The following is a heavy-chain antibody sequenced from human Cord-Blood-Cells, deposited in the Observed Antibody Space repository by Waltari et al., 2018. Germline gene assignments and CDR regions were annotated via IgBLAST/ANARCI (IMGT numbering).Heavy chain of an antibody. Sequence: QVQLQQWGAGLLKPSETLSLTCAVYGGSFSGYYWSWIRQPPGKWLEWIGEINHRGSTNYNRSLKSRINISVDPSKNQFALKLSSVTAADTAVYYCARCDSSGYKEAFDIWGQGTMVTVSS. J-gene: IGHJ3*02. CDR1: GGSFSGYY. CDR3: ARCDSSGYKEAFDI. CDR2: INHRGST. D-gene: IGHD3-22*01. V-gene: IGHV4-34*01.